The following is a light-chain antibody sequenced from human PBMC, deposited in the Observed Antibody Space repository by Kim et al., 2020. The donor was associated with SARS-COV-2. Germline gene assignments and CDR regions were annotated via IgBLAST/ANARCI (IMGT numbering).Light chain of an antibody. CDR3: QKYNSAPWT. Sequence: ASVGDRVTSTCRASQDIANSLAWYQQKPGKVPQVLIYAASTLQSGVPSRFSGSGSGTEFTLTIGSLQTEEVATYYCQKYNSAPWTFGPGTKLDIK. CDR1: QDIANS. CDR2: AAS. J-gene: IGKJ1*01. V-gene: IGKV1-27*01.